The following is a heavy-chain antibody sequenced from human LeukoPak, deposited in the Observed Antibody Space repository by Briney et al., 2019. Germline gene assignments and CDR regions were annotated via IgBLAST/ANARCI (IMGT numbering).Heavy chain of an antibody. D-gene: IGHD1-20*01. J-gene: IGHJ6*02. Sequence: SETLSLTCTVSGGSISSYYWSWIRQPPGKGLEWIGYIYYSGSTNYNPSLKSRVTISVDTSKNQFSLKLSSVTAADTAVYYCARVGYNWNSLDYYYGMDVWGQGTTVTVSS. CDR1: GGSISSYY. V-gene: IGHV4-59*01. CDR2: IYYSGST. CDR3: ARVGYNWNSLDYYYGMDV.